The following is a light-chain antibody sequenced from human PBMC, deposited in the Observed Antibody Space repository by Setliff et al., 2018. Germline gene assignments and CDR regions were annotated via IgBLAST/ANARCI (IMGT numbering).Light chain of an antibody. V-gene: IGLV2-14*01. Sequence: QSALTQPASVSGSPGQSITISCTGTASDVGAYNYVSWYQQHPGKAPNLMIYDVNNRPSGVSNRFSGSKSGNTASLTISGLQAEDEADYCCCSHTTSGTWVFGGGTKVTVL. CDR3: CSHTTSGTWV. CDR1: ASDVGAYNY. J-gene: IGLJ3*02. CDR2: DVN.